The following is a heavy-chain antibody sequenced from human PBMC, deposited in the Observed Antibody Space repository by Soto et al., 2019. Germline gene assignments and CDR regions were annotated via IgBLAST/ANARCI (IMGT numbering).Heavy chain of an antibody. J-gene: IGHJ6*02. CDR3: ARSRGVVTAMAGRGYYYGMDV. CDR2: INPNSGNI. D-gene: IGHD2-21*02. Sequence: ASVKVSCKASGDTFTTYDINWVRQATGHGLEWMGWINPNSGNIGYAQRFQGRVTMTRDTAIRTAYMEVSSLRSDDTAVYYCARSRGVVTAMAGRGYYYGMDVWGQGTTVTVSS. V-gene: IGHV1-8*01. CDR1: GDTFTTYD.